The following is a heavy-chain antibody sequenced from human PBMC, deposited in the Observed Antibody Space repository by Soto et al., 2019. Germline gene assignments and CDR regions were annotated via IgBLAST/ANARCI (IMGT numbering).Heavy chain of an antibody. Sequence: GGSVRLSCAASGFTFSSYAMHWVRQAPGKGLEYVSAISSNGGSTYYANSVKGRFTISRDNSKNTLYLQMGSLRAEDMAVYYCARDRRPTVTTRVLIGDAFDIWGQGTMVTVSS. CDR1: GFTFSSYA. J-gene: IGHJ3*02. D-gene: IGHD4-17*01. CDR2: ISSNGGST. V-gene: IGHV3-64*01. CDR3: ARDRRPTVTTRVLIGDAFDI.